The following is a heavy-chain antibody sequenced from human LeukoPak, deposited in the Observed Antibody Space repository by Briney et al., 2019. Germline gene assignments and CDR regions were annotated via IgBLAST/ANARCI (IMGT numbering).Heavy chain of an antibody. V-gene: IGHV3-30*18. CDR1: GFTFSSYG. CDR2: ILYDGSNK. CDR3: AKDIWDSGSYYESYGMDV. Sequence: GGSLRLSCAASGFTFSSYGMHWVRQAPGKGLEWVALILYDGSNKYYADSVKGRFTISRDNAKNSLYLQMNSLRAEDTALYYCAKDIWDSGSYYESYGMDVWGQGTTVTVSS. D-gene: IGHD1-26*01. J-gene: IGHJ6*02.